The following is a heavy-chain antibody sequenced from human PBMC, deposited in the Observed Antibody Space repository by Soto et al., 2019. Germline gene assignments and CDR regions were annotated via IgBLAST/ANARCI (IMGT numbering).Heavy chain of an antibody. CDR3: TRHREYSGYDSHYYYYMDV. CDR2: IRSKANSSAT. Sequence: EVQLVESGGGLVQPGGSLKLSCAASGFTFSGSAMHWVRQASGKGLEWVGRIRSKANSSATAYAASVKGRFTISRDDSKNTAYLQMNSLKTEGTAVYYCTRHREYSGYDSHYYYYMDVWGKGTTVTVSS. J-gene: IGHJ6*03. CDR1: GFTFSGSA. D-gene: IGHD5-12*01. V-gene: IGHV3-73*01.